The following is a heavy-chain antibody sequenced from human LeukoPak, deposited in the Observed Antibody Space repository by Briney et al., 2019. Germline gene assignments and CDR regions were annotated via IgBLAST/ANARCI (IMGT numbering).Heavy chain of an antibody. D-gene: IGHD5-12*01. CDR1: GYTFTGYY. V-gene: IGHV1-2*02. Sequence: GASVKVSCKASGYTFTGYYIHWVRQAPGQGLEWMGWINPNSGGTNYAQKFQGRVTMTRDTSISTAYMELSRLRSDDTAVYYCAREWLRYTNWFDPWGQGTLVTVSS. CDR2: INPNSGGT. CDR3: AREWLRYTNWFDP. J-gene: IGHJ5*02.